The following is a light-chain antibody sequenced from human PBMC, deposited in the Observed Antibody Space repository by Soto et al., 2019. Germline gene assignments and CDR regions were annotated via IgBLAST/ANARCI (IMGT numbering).Light chain of an antibody. V-gene: IGKV3-20*01. CDR2: HTS. CDR1: QSGTSNY. CDR3: QQYGSSPIT. J-gene: IGKJ5*01. Sequence: EIVSTQAPGTITSSTGARTSLSGRASQSGTSNYLAWHQQKPGQAPRLLIYHTSSRATGIPDRFSGSGSGTDFTLTISRLEPEDFAVYYCQQYGSSPITFGQGPRRAIK.